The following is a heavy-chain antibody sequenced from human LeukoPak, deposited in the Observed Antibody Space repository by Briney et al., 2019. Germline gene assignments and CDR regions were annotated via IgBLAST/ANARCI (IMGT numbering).Heavy chain of an antibody. CDR1: GFTFSTYA. D-gene: IGHD5-18*01. V-gene: IGHV3-21*01. J-gene: IGHJ1*01. CDR3: ARDVDTAMATVH. Sequence: GGSLRLSCAASGFTFSTYAMSWVRQAPGKGLEWVSSISSSSSYIYYADSVKGRFTISRDNAKNSLYLQMNSLRAEDTAVYYCARDVDTAMATVHWGQGTLVTVSS. CDR2: ISSSSSYI.